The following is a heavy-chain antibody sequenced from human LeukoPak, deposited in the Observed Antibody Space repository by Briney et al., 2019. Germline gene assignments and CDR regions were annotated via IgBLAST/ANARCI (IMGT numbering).Heavy chain of an antibody. J-gene: IGHJ5*02. Sequence: ASVKVSCKASGYTFTSYGISWVRQAPGQGLEWMGWISGYNGKTNYAQKFQGRVTMTTDTSTSTVYLELRSLRSDDTAVYYCARWETGSWFDPWGQGTLVTISS. CDR3: ARWETGSWFDP. V-gene: IGHV1-18*01. CDR2: ISGYNGKT. CDR1: GYTFTSYG. D-gene: IGHD1-14*01.